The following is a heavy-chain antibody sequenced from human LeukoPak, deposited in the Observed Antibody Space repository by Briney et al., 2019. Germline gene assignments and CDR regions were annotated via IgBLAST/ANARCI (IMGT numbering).Heavy chain of an antibody. CDR2: INSDGTTT. CDR3: ARVGSGGNCN. D-gene: IGHD2-15*01. V-gene: IGHV3-74*01. J-gene: IGHJ4*02. Sequence: GGSLRLSCAASGFTFSSYWMHWVRQPPGKGPVWVSRINSDGTTTSYADSVKGRFAVSRDNAKNTLYLQMNSLRAEDTAVYYCARVGSGGNCNWGQGTLVTVSS. CDR1: GFTFSSYW.